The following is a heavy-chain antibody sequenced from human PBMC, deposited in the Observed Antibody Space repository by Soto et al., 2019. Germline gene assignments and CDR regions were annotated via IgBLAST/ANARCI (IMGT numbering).Heavy chain of an antibody. D-gene: IGHD2-15*01. J-gene: IGHJ6*02. V-gene: IGHV3-30*18. Sequence: QVHLVESGGGMIQPGRSLRLSCAASGFTFSNYGMHWVRQAPGKGLEWVAGISYDGSNKYYVDSVKGRFTLSRDNTKNTLSLQMISLRDEDTAVYYCAKDLDVVVVVSATRGMDVWDQVTTVTVSS. CDR1: GFTFSNYG. CDR3: AKDLDVVVVVSATRGMDV. CDR2: ISYDGSNK.